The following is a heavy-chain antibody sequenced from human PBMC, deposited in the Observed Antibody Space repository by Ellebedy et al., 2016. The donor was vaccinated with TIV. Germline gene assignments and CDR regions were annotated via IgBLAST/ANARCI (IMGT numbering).Heavy chain of an antibody. CDR3: ARDYGDYTYSDAFDI. Sequence: PGGSLRLSCAASGFTFSSYWMSWVRQAPGQGLEWVANINQDGSEKYYVDSVKGRFTISRDNAKNSLYLQMNSLRAEDTAVYYCARDYGDYTYSDAFDIWGQGTMVTVSS. CDR2: INQDGSEK. J-gene: IGHJ3*02. V-gene: IGHV3-7*01. D-gene: IGHD4-17*01. CDR1: GFTFSSYW.